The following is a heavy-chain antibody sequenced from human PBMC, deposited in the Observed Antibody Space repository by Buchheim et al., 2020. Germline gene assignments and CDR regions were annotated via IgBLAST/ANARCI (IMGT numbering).Heavy chain of an antibody. D-gene: IGHD5-18*01. CDR3: ARRDGSAAMGPYYYYGMDV. J-gene: IGHJ6*02. Sequence: QVQLQESGPGLVKPSETLSLTCTVSGDSISSYYWSWIRQPPGKGLEWIGYIYYSGITNYNPSLQSRVTISADTSKNQFSLKLSSVTAADTAVYYCARRDGSAAMGPYYYYGMDVWGQGTT. V-gene: IGHV4-59*01. CDR1: GDSISSYY. CDR2: IYYSGIT.